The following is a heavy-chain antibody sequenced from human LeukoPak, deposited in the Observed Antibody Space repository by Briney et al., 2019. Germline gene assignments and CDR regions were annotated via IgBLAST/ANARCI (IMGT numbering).Heavy chain of an antibody. V-gene: IGHV4-39*01. Sequence: SETLSLTCTVSGGSISSSSYYWGWIRQPPGKGLEWVGSIYYSGSTYYNPSLKSRVTISVDTSKNQFSLKLSSVTAADTAVYYCARTMVRGVLDYWGQGTLVTVSS. CDR2: IYYSGST. CDR3: ARTMVRGVLDY. J-gene: IGHJ4*02. D-gene: IGHD3-10*01. CDR1: GGSISSSSYY.